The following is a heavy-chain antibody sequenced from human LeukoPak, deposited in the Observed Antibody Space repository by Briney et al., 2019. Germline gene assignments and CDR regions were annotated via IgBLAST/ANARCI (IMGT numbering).Heavy chain of an antibody. CDR3: ARALWFGEGSLTD. Sequence: SETLSLTCTVSGGSISSGGYSWSWIRQPPGKGLEWIGYIYHSGSTYYNPSLKSRVTISVDRSKNQFSLKLSSVTAADTAVYYCARALWFGEGSLTDWGQGTLVTVSS. CDR2: IYHSGST. V-gene: IGHV4-30-2*01. D-gene: IGHD3-10*01. CDR1: GGSISSGGYS. J-gene: IGHJ4*02.